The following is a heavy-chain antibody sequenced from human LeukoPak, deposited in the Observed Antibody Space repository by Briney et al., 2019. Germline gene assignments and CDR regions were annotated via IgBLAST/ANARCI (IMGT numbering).Heavy chain of an antibody. V-gene: IGHV3-7*05. CDR3: ARDSYTKGGY. D-gene: IGHD2-8*01. J-gene: IGHJ4*02. Sequence: GGSLRLSCAASGFTFSNSWMSWVRQAPGKGLEWVANIKQDGSENNYVDSVKGRFTISRDNAKNSLYLQMNSLRAEDTAVYYCARDSYTKGGYWGQGTLVTVSS. CDR2: IKQDGSEN. CDR1: GFTFSNSW.